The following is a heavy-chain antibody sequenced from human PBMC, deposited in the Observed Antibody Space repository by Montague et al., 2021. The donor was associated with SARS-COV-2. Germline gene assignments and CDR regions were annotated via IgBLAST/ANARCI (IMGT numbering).Heavy chain of an antibody. D-gene: IGHD3-10*01. V-gene: IGHV3-30*18. CDR1: GFTFNNYG. J-gene: IGHJ3*02. CDR3: AKPTSIFWFGKFTADAFDI. Sequence: SLRLSCAVSGFTFNNYGMHWVRQAPGKGLEWVAVISCEGSKIFYADSVEGRFTISRDSSKNTVYLQMNSLRAEDTAVYYCAKPTSIFWFGKFTADAFDIWGQGTMVTVSS. CDR2: ISCEGSKI.